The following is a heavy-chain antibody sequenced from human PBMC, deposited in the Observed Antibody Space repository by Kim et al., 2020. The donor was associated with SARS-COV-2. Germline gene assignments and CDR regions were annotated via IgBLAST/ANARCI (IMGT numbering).Heavy chain of an antibody. CDR1: GYTFTGYY. Sequence: ASVKVSCKASGYTFTGYYMHWVRQAPGQGLEWMGRIDPNSGGTNYAQKFQGRVTMTGDTSISTAYMELSRLRSDDTAVYYCANGVALPYYGLDVWGQGTTVTVSS. V-gene: IGHV1-2*06. J-gene: IGHJ6*02. CDR3: ANGVALPYYGLDV. CDR2: IDPNSGGT. D-gene: IGHD3-3*01.